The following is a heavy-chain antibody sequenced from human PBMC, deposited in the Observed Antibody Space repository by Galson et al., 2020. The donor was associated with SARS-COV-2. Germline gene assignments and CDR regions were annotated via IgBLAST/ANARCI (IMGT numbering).Heavy chain of an antibody. D-gene: IGHD3-22*01. CDR1: GGSFSDYY. V-gene: IGHV4-34*01. CDR3: ARSRQYFTMIGGAITGYFYYMDV. CDR2: INHSGSV. Sequence: SETLSLTCAVYGGSFSDYYWSWIRQPPGKALEWIGDINHSGSVNYNPSLKSRVTISADTSKNQLSLRLSSVTAADTAVYYCARSRQYFTMIGGAITGYFYYMDVWGKGTPVTISS. J-gene: IGHJ6*03.